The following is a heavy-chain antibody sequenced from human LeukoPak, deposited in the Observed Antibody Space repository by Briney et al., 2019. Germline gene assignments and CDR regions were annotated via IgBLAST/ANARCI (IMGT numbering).Heavy chain of an antibody. CDR3: ARDGAYGGNSTGGY. J-gene: IGHJ4*02. D-gene: IGHD4-23*01. CDR1: GGSFSGYY. CDR2: INDSGST. Sequence: SETLSLTCAVYGGSFSGYYWSWIRQPPGKGLEWIGEINDSGSTNYNPSLKSRVTISVDTSKNQFSLKLSSVTAADTAVYYCARDGAYGGNSTGGYWGQGTLVTVSS. V-gene: IGHV4-34*01.